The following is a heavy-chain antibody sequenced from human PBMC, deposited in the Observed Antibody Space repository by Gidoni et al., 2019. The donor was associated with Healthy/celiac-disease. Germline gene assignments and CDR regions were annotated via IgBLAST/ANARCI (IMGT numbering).Heavy chain of an antibody. D-gene: IGHD2-2*01. J-gene: IGHJ4*02. Sequence: QVELVESGGGVVEPGRSLRVSCAASGVTLSSFAMHWVRQAPGKGLEWVAVISYDGSNKYYADAVKGRFTISRDNSKNTLYLQMNSLRAEDTAVYYCARDSDPVVPAAMGFDYWGQGTLVTVSS. CDR1: GVTLSSFA. CDR2: ISYDGSNK. V-gene: IGHV3-30-3*01. CDR3: ARDSDPVVPAAMGFDY.